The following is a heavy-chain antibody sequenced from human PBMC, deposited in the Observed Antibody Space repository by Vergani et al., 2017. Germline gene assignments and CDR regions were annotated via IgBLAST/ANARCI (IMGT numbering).Heavy chain of an antibody. Sequence: QVQLVQSGAEVKKPGASVKVSCQASGYTFSSYDINWVRQATGQGLEWMGWMNLNSGNTGYAQKFQGRVTMTMNTSIGTAYMELSSLRSEDTAVYYCASAKTLTGGKYYFDYWGQGTLVTVSS. CDR3: ASAKTLTGGKYYFDY. CDR2: MNLNSGNT. CDR1: GYTFSSYD. D-gene: IGHD3-16*01. J-gene: IGHJ4*02. V-gene: IGHV1-8*01.